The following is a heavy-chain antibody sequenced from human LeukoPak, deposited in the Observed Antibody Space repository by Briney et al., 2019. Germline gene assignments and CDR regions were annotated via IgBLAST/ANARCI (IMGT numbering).Heavy chain of an antibody. CDR2: IHYSGNT. D-gene: IGHD3-10*01. Sequence: SETLSLTCTVSGGSISTDYWSWIRQPPGKGLEWIGYIHYSGNTNYNPSLKNRVTISVDTSKNQFSLKLSSVTAADTAVYYCARETPLLWFGDFSHYYYMDVWGKGTTVTVSS. J-gene: IGHJ6*03. CDR1: GGSISTDY. CDR3: ARETPLLWFGDFSHYYYMDV. V-gene: IGHV4-59*01.